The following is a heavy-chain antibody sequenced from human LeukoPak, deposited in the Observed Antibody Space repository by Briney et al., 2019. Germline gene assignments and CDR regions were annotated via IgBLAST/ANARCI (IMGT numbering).Heavy chain of an antibody. CDR2: IKQDGSEK. Sequence: GGSLRLSCAASGFTFTTYWMIWVRQAPGKGLEWVANIKQDGSEKSYVDSVKGRFTISRDNAKNSLYLQMNSLRAEDTAVYYCVRDIDGYYYGTIGSYLWFDYWGQGAQVTVSS. CDR1: GFTFTTYW. J-gene: IGHJ4*02. V-gene: IGHV3-7*01. CDR3: VRDIDGYYYGTIGSYLWFDY. D-gene: IGHD3-22*01.